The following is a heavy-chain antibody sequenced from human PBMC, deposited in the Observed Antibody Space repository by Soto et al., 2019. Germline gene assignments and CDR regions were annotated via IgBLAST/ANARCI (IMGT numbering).Heavy chain of an antibody. V-gene: IGHV3-21*01. CDR3: ASREGP. CDR1: GFTFSTYS. Sequence: EVQLVESGGGLVKPRGSLRLSCAASGFTFSTYSMNWVRQAPGKGLEWVSSISISSSYKYYADSVKGRFSISRDNAKNSLYLQMNSLRAEDTAVYYCASREGPWGQGTTVTVSS. J-gene: IGHJ6*02. CDR2: ISISSSYK.